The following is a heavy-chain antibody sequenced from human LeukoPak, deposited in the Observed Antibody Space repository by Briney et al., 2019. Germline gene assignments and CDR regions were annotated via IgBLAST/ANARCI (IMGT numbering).Heavy chain of an antibody. D-gene: IGHD1-26*01. V-gene: IGHV1-18*01. CDR2: ISAYNGNT. CDR1: GYTFTSYG. CDR3: ARARIVGATPYYYYMDV. Sequence: ASVKVSCKASGYTFTSYGISWVRQAPGQGLEWMGWISAYNGNTNYAQKLQGRVTMTEDTSTDTAYMELSSLRSEDTAVYYCARARIVGATPYYYYMDVWGKGTTVTVSS. J-gene: IGHJ6*03.